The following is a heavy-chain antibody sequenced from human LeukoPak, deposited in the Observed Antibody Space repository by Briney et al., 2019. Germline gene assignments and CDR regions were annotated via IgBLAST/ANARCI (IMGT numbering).Heavy chain of an antibody. CDR1: GFTFSAYY. CDR3: ARDSISMVDCSSTSCYPDY. CDR2: ISSSSSYT. V-gene: IGHV3-11*06. J-gene: IGHJ4*02. D-gene: IGHD2-2*01. Sequence: PGGSLRLSCAASGFTFSAYYMSWIRQAPGKGLEWVSYISSSSSYTNYADSVKGRFTISRDNAKNSLYLQMNSLRAEDTAVYYCARDSISMVDCSSTSCYPDYWGQGTLVTVSS.